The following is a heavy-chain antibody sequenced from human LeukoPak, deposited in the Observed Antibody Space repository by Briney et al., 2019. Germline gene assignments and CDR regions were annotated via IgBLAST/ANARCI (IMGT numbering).Heavy chain of an antibody. J-gene: IGHJ5*02. CDR3: AREKEQWLGFDP. D-gene: IGHD6-19*01. Sequence: PGGSLRPSCAASGFTFSSYSMNWVRQAPGKGLEWVSSISSSSSYIYYADSVKGRFTISRDNAKNSLYLQMNSLRAEDTAVYYCAREKEQWLGFDPWGQGTLVTVSS. V-gene: IGHV3-21*01. CDR1: GFTFSSYS. CDR2: ISSSSSYI.